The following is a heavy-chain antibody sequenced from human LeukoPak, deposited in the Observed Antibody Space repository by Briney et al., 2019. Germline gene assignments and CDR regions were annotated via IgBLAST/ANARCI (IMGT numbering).Heavy chain of an antibody. J-gene: IGHJ4*02. V-gene: IGHV3-48*04. Sequence: GGSLRLSCAASGFTFSSYSMNWVRQAPGKGLEWVSYISSSSSTIYYADSVKGRFTISRDNAKNSLYLQMNSLRAEDTAVYYCARPYYGSGSYWNGGIDYWGQGTLVTVSS. CDR2: ISSSSSTI. D-gene: IGHD3-10*01. CDR3: ARPYYGSGSYWNGGIDY. CDR1: GFTFSSYS.